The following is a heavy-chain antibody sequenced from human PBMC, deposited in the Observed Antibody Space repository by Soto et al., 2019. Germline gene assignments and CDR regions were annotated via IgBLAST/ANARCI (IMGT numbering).Heavy chain of an antibody. CDR2: IVVGSGNT. CDR3: ATMITFGGGAFDI. V-gene: IGHV1-58*01. D-gene: IGHD3-16*01. J-gene: IGHJ3*02. CDR1: GFTFTSSA. Sequence: SVKVSCKASGFTFTSSAVRWVRQARGQRLEWIGWIVVGSGNTNYAQKFQERVTITGDMSTSTAYMELSSLRSEDTAVYYCATMITFGGGAFDIWGQGTMVTVSS.